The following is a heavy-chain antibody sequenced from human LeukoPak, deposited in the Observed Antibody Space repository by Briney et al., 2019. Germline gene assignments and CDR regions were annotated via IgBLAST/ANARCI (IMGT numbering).Heavy chain of an antibody. CDR3: ARGGHVDTAMDGAFDI. Sequence: GGSLRLSCAASGFTFSSYEMNWVRQAPGKGLEWVSYISSSGSTIYYADSVEGRFTISRDNAKNSLYLQMNSLRAEDTAVYYCARGGHVDTAMDGAFDIWGQGTMVTVSS. J-gene: IGHJ3*02. CDR2: ISSSGSTI. CDR1: GFTFSSYE. V-gene: IGHV3-48*03. D-gene: IGHD5-18*01.